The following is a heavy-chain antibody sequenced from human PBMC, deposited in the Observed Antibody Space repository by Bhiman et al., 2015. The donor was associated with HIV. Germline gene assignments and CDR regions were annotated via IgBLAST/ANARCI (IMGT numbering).Heavy chain of an antibody. V-gene: IGHV3-11*04. Sequence: QVQLVESGGGLVKPGGSLRLSCVASASTFSDYYMSWIRQAPGKGPEWVSYISSSGSNIYYADSVKGRFTISRDNPKNSLYLHMNSLRAEDTAVYYCARGADIVVVVAATVFFDYWGQGTLVTVSS. CDR3: ARGADIVVVVAATVFFDY. D-gene: IGHD2-15*01. CDR2: ISSSGSNI. CDR1: ASTFSDYY. J-gene: IGHJ4*02.